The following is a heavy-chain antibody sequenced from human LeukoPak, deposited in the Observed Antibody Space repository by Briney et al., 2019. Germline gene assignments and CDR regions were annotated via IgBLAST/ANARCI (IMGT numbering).Heavy chain of an antibody. Sequence: ASVKVSCKASGGTFSSYAISWVQQAPGQGLEWMGGIIPIFGTANYAQKFQGRVTITTDESTSTAYMELSSLRSEDTAVYYCARGYYDSSGYYYMAVGPFDPWGQGTLVTVSS. J-gene: IGHJ5*02. CDR1: GGTFSSYA. CDR2: IIPIFGTA. V-gene: IGHV1-69*05. CDR3: ARGYYDSSGYYYMAVGPFDP. D-gene: IGHD3-22*01.